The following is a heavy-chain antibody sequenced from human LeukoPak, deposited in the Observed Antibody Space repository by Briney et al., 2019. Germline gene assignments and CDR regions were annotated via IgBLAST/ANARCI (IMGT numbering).Heavy chain of an antibody. D-gene: IGHD2-2*01. Sequence: GGSLRLSCAASGFTFSSYSMNWVRQAPGKGLEWVSSISSSSSMYYADSVKDRFTISRDNAKNSLYLQMNSLRAEDTAVCYCARVFRGQHYYFDSWGQGTLVTVSS. CDR1: GFTFSSYS. CDR3: ARVFRGQHYYFDS. CDR2: ISSSSSM. V-gene: IGHV3-21*01. J-gene: IGHJ4*02.